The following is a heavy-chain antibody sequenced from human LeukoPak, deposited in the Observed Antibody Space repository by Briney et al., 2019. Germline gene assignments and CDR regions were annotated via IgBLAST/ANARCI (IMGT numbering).Heavy chain of an antibody. V-gene: IGHV3-7*01. CDR3: AGTGEPWYFDL. CDR1: GFTFSSYW. J-gene: IGHJ2*01. Sequence: GGSLRLSCAASGFTFSSYWMSWVRQAPGKGLEWVANIKQDGSEKYYVDSVKGRFTISRDNAKNSLYLQMNSLRAEDTAVYYCAGTGEPWYFDLWGRGTLVTVSS. D-gene: IGHD3-16*01. CDR2: IKQDGSEK.